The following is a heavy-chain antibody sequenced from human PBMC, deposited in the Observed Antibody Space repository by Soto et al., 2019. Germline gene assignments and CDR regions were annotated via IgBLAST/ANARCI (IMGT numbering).Heavy chain of an antibody. Sequence: ESLKISCKGSGYSFTSYWIGWGRQMPGKGLEWMGIIYPGDSDTGYSPSFQGQVTISADKSIGTAYLQWSSLKASDTAMYYCARQTAVAVVYYFDYWDQGTLVTVSS. V-gene: IGHV5-51*01. CDR3: ARQTAVAVVYYFDY. D-gene: IGHD6-19*01. CDR2: IYPGDSDT. J-gene: IGHJ4*02. CDR1: GYSFTSYW.